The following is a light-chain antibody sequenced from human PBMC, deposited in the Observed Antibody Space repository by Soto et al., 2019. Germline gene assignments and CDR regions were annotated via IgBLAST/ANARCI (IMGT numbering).Light chain of an antibody. CDR2: DAS. V-gene: IGKV3-11*01. CDR1: QSVGCF. CDR3: HQRSNWYA. J-gene: IGKJ2*01. Sequence: PGERSTLSCWASQSVGCFSAWFQQKPGQTPRLLIYDASNRATGIPARFSGIGSGTAFTLTISSLEPADSAVYCCHQRSNWYAFGQGTKVDIK.